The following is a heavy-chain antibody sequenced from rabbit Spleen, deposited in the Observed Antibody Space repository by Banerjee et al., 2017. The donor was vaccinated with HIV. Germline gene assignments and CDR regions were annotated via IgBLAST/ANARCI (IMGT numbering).Heavy chain of an antibody. Sequence: QSLEESGGDMVKPGASLTLTCTASGFSFSTSYYICWVRQAPVKGLEWIGCIYPDGIGSTAYASWAKGRFTISKTSSTTVTLQMTSLTAADTATYFCARGSAAMTMVITGYYLSLWGPGTLVTV. CDR1: GFSFSTSYY. D-gene: IGHD2-1*01. V-gene: IGHV1S40*01. J-gene: IGHJ4*01. CDR2: IYPDGIGST. CDR3: ARGSAAMTMVITGYYLSL.